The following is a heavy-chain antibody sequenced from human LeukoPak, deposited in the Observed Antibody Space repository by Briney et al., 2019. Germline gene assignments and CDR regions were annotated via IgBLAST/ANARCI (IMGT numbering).Heavy chain of an antibody. D-gene: IGHD5-18*01. CDR2: ISSSSSYI. J-gene: IGHJ5*02. CDR3: ARGTAMVKMAFWSDP. CDR1: GFTFSSYS. Sequence: PGGSLRLSCAASGFTFSSYSMNWVRQAPGKGLEWVSSISSSSSYIYYADSVKGRFTISRDNAKNSLYLQMNSLRAEDTAVYYCARGTAMVKMAFWSDPWGQGTLVTVSS. V-gene: IGHV3-21*01.